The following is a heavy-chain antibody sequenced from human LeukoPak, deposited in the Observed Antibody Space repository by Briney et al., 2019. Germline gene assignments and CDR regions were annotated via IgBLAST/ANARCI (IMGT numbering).Heavy chain of an antibody. CDR2: INHSGRT. CDR1: GGSFRGYY. Sequence: NPPETLSLTCAVYGGSFRGYYWTWIRQPPGNRLEWIGEINHSGRTNYNPSLQSRVTISVDTSNNQFSLKLSSVTAADTAVYYCASYRPTDSSDWAVAFDPWGQGTLVTVSS. V-gene: IGHV4-34*01. J-gene: IGHJ5*02. D-gene: IGHD6-19*01. CDR3: ASYRPTDSSDWAVAFDP.